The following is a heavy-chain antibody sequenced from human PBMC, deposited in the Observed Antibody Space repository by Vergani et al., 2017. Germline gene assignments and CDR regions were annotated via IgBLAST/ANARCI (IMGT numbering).Heavy chain of an antibody. CDR3: ARGQPKRWLQPAATYYFDY. CDR2: IYTSGST. CDR1: GGSISSGSYY. V-gene: IGHV4-61*02. Sequence: QVQLQESGPGLVKPSQTLSLTCTVSGGSISSGSYYWSWIRQPAGKGLEWIGRIYTSGSTNYNPSLKSRVTISVDTSKNQFSLKLSSLTAADTAVYYCARGQPKRWLQPAATYYFDYWGQGTLVTVSS. D-gene: IGHD5-24*01. J-gene: IGHJ4*02.